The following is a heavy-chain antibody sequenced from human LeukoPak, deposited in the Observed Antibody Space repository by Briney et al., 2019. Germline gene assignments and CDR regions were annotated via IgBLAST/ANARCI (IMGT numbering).Heavy chain of an antibody. V-gene: IGHV4-59*08. CDR2: IYYSGST. CDR3: GSGSCYFDY. J-gene: IGHJ4*01. Sequence: PSETLSLTCTVSGGSISSYYWSWIRQPPGKGLEWIGYIYYSGSTKYNPSLKSRVTISVDTSKNQFSLKLSSVTAADTAVYYCGSGSCYFDYWGHGTLVTVST. D-gene: IGHD3-10*01. CDR1: GGSISSYY.